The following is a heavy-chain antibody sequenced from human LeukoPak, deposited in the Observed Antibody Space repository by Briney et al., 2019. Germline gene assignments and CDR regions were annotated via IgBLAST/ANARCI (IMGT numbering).Heavy chain of an antibody. V-gene: IGHV4-34*01. Sequence: RASETLSLTCAVYGGSFSGYYWSWIRQPPGKGLEWIGEINHSGSTNYNPSLKSRVTISVDTSKNQFSLKLSSVTAADTAVYYCASQLRFLEWLSRPLLYMDVWGKGTTVTVSS. D-gene: IGHD3-3*01. CDR1: GGSFSGYY. J-gene: IGHJ6*03. CDR2: INHSGST. CDR3: ASQLRFLEWLSRPLLYMDV.